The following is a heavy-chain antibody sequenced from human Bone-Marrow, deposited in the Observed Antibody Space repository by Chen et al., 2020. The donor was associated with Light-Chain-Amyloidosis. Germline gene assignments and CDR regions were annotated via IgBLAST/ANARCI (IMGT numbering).Heavy chain of an antibody. CDR2: IWYDGSNK. J-gene: IGHJ4*02. V-gene: IGHV3-33*01. D-gene: IGHD3-22*01. Sequence: QVQLVESGGGVVQPGRFLSLSCAASGFTFRSYGMHWVRQAPGKGLEWVAVIWYDGSNKYYADSVKGRFTISRDNSKNTLYLQMNSLRAEDTAVYYCARENYYDSSGYGYWGQGTLVTVSS. CDR3: ARENYYDSSGYGY. CDR1: GFTFRSYG.